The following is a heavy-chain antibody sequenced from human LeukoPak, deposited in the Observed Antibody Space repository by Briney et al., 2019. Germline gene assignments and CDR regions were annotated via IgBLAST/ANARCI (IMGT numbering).Heavy chain of an antibody. J-gene: IGHJ4*02. D-gene: IGHD7-27*01. CDR1: GFTFSSYW. V-gene: IGHV3-7*01. CDR2: IKTDGSQI. Sequence: GGSLRLSCVASGFTFSSYWMTWVRHAPGRGVEWVANIKTDGSQIYYVDSVKGRFTISRDNAKNSLYLQMNSLRAEDTAVYYCARDLNWETYWGQGTLVSVSS. CDR3: ARDLNWETY.